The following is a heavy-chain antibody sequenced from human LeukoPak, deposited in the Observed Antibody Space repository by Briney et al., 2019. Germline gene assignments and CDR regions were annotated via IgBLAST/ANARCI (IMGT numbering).Heavy chain of an antibody. D-gene: IGHD5-24*01. CDR1: GYSISSCYY. J-gene: IGHJ4*02. Sequence: SETLSLTCAVSGYSISSCYYWGWIRQPPGKGLEWIGSIYHSGSTYYNPSLKSRVTISVDTSKNQFSLKLSSVTAADTAVYYCARTIDGYNPDFDYWGQGTLVTVSS. CDR2: IYHSGST. V-gene: IGHV4-38-2*01. CDR3: ARTIDGYNPDFDY.